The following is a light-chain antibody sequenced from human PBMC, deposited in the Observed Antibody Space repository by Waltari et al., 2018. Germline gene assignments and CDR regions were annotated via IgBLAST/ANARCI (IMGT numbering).Light chain of an antibody. CDR1: QSISSNY. J-gene: IGKJ1*01. Sequence: IVLTQSPGTLSLSPGERATLPCRASQSISSNYLAWYQQKPGQAPRLLIYGASSRATGIPDRFSGGGSGTDFTLTISRLEAEDFAVYYCQQYRAFGQGTKVEIK. V-gene: IGKV3-20*01. CDR3: QQYRA. CDR2: GAS.